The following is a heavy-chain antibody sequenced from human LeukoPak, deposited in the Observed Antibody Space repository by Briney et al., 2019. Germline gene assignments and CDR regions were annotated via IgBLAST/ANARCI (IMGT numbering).Heavy chain of an antibody. V-gene: IGHV3-53*01. Sequence: GGSLRLSCAASGFTVSNNYMSWVRQAPGKGLEWVSVIYSGGSTYYADSVKGRFTISRDSSRNTLFLQMNSLRAEDTAVYYCAKSAHITMIVVVIPDAFDIWGQGTMVTVSS. CDR3: AKSAHITMIVVVIPDAFDI. D-gene: IGHD3-22*01. CDR2: IYSGGST. CDR1: GFTVSNNY. J-gene: IGHJ3*02.